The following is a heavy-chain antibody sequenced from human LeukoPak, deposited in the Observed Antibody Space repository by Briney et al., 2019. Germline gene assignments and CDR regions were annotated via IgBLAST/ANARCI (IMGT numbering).Heavy chain of an antibody. CDR2: IYTSGST. J-gene: IGHJ4*02. D-gene: IGHD6-19*01. Sequence: PSETLSLTCTVSGGSISSGSYYWSWIRQPAGKGLDWIGRIYTSGSTNYNPSLKSRVTISVDTSKNQFSLKLSSVTAADTAVYYCARGGLVASFDYWGQGTLVTVS. V-gene: IGHV4-61*02. CDR3: ARGGLVASFDY. CDR1: GGSISSGSYY.